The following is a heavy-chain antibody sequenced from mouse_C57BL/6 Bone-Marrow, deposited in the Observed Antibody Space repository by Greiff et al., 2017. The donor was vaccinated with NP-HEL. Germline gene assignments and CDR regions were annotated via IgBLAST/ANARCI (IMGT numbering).Heavy chain of an antibody. J-gene: IGHJ3*01. Sequence: EVQLQQSGPVLVKPGASVKMSCKASGYTFTDYYMNWVKQSHGKSLEWIGVINPYNGGTSYNQKFKGKATLTVDKSSSTAYMELNSLTSEDSAVYYCAEEAQATFWFAYWGQGTLVTVSA. CDR1: GYTFTDYY. D-gene: IGHD3-2*02. V-gene: IGHV1-19*01. CDR2: INPYNGGT. CDR3: AEEAQATFWFAY.